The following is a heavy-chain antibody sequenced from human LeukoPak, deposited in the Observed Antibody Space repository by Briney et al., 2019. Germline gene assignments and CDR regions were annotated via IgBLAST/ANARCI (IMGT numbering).Heavy chain of an antibody. V-gene: IGHV3-74*01. Sequence: GGSLRLSCAASGNYWMHWVRQATGKGLVWVSHINSDGSWTSYADSVKGRFTISKDNAKNTVYLQMNSLRAEDTAVYYCVSFYETYWGRGTLVTVSS. CDR2: INSDGSWT. D-gene: IGHD2/OR15-2a*01. CDR3: VSFYETY. CDR1: GNYW. J-gene: IGHJ4*02.